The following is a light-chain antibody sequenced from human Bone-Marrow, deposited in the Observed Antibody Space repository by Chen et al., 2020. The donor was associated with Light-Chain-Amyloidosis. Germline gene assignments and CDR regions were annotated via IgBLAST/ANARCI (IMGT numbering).Light chain of an antibody. J-gene: IGLJ3*02. CDR2: TTN. CDR1: SSNIGSNT. Sequence: QSVLTQPPSASGPPGQRVTISCSGSSSNIGSNTVNCYQKFSGTAPKLLIFTTNQRPSVVPDRFSGSKSGTSASLAISGLQSEDEADYYCAAWDDSLNGPVFGGGTKLTVL. CDR3: AAWDDSLNGPV. V-gene: IGLV1-44*01.